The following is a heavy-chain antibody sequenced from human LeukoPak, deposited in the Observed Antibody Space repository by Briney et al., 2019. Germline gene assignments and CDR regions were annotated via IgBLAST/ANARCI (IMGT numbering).Heavy chain of an antibody. V-gene: IGHV1-2*02. Sequence: ASVKVSCTPSGYTFTDYYLHWVRQAPGQGLEWMGCINSYSGGTKYAQKFQGRVSMTRDMSISTTYMELSSLRSDDTAVFYCARGARLDYWGQGTLVTVSS. CDR2: INSYSGGT. CDR3: ARGARLDY. J-gene: IGHJ4*02. CDR1: GYTFTDYY.